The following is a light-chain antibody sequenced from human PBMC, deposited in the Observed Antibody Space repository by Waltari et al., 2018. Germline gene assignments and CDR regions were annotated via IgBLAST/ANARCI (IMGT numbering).Light chain of an antibody. CDR1: RLGNKF. Sequence: SLELTQPPSVSVSPEQTATITCSGDRLGNKFTSWYQQRPGQSPVLVIHQDIRRPSGIPERFSGSIPGDTATLTISGAQAVDEADYYCQAGDSSTYVVFGAGTKLTVL. CDR2: QDI. V-gene: IGLV3-1*01. J-gene: IGLJ2*01. CDR3: QAGDSSTYVV.